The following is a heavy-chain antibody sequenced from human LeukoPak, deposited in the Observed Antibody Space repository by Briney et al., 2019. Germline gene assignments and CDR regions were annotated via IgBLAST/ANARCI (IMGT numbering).Heavy chain of an antibody. CDR3: VREGRYCSGGSCYSPYYFDF. J-gene: IGHJ4*02. D-gene: IGHD2-15*01. Sequence: SETLSLTCSASGGSISNKNYYWGWIRQPPGKGLEWIGNIFYSGSGYINPALKSRVTLSVDTSNNQFSLRLMSVTAADTAIYYCVREGRYCSGGSCYSPYYFDFWGQGTLLTVSS. V-gene: IGHV4-39*07. CDR2: IFYSGSG. CDR1: GGSISNKNYY.